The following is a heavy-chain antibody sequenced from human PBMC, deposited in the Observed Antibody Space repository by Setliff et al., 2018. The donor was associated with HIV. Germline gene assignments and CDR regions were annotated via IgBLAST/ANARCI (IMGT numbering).Heavy chain of an antibody. V-gene: IGHV1-69*05. CDR3: ARAAYGYDSSGYFFDY. J-gene: IGHJ4*02. Sequence: GASVKVSCKASGYTFTRYYMHWVRQAPGQGLEWMGGIIPIFGTANYAQKFQGRVTITTDESTSTVYMELSSLRSEDTAVYYCARAAYGYDSSGYFFDYWGQGTQVTVSS. CDR1: GYTFTRYY. D-gene: IGHD3-22*01. CDR2: IIPIFGTA.